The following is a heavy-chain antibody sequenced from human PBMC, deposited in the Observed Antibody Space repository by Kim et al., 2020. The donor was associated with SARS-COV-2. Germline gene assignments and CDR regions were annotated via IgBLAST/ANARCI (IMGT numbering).Heavy chain of an antibody. V-gene: IGHV1-69*13. CDR1: GGTFSSYA. J-gene: IGHJ3*02. Sequence: ASVKVSCKASGGTFSSYAISWVRQAPGQGLEWMGGIIPIFGTANYAQKFQGRVTITADESTSTAYMELSSLRSEDTAVYYCARGNPILLSDAFDIWGQGTMVTVSS. CDR3: ARGNPILLSDAFDI. CDR2: IIPIFGTA. D-gene: IGHD5-18*01.